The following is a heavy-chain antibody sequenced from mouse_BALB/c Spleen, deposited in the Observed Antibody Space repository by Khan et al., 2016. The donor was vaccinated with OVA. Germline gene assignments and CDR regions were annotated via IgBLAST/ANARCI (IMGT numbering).Heavy chain of an antibody. CDR1: GFSLTTYG. J-gene: IGHJ3*01. D-gene: IGHD2-14*01. V-gene: IGHV2-2*01. Sequence: QVQLTQSGPGLVQPSQSLSITCTVSGFSLTTYGVHWVRQSPGKGLEWLGLIWSGGNTDYNAAFISRLSIPKDHSKSQVFFIMNSLQADDTAMYYCARNSYMYDFTYWGQGTLVTVSA. CDR2: IWSGGNT. CDR3: ARNSYMYDFTY.